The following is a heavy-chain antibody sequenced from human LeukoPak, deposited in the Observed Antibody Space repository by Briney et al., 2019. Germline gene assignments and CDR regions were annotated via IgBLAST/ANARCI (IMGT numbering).Heavy chain of an antibody. CDR2: INHSGST. Sequence: PSETLSLTCAVYSGSFSGYYWSWIRQPPGKGLEWIGEINHSGSTNYNPSLKGRVTISVDTSKNQFSLKLSSVTAADTAVYYCAISLYSSGPKKDYWGQGTLVTVSS. J-gene: IGHJ4*02. CDR1: SGSFSGYY. V-gene: IGHV4-34*01. D-gene: IGHD6-19*01. CDR3: AISLYSSGPKKDY.